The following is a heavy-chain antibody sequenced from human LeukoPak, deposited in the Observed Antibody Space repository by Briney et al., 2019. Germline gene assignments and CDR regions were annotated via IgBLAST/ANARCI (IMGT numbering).Heavy chain of an antibody. CDR2: INRSGST. CDR3: ARAYRYYYGSGRYYMDV. CDR1: GGSFSGYY. Sequence: SETLSLTCAVYGGSFSGYYWSWIRQPPGKGLEWIGEINRSGSTNYNPSLKSRVTISVDTSKNQFSLKLSSVTAADTAVYYCARAYRYYYGSGRYYMDVWGKGTTVTVSS. J-gene: IGHJ6*03. V-gene: IGHV4-34*01. D-gene: IGHD3-10*01.